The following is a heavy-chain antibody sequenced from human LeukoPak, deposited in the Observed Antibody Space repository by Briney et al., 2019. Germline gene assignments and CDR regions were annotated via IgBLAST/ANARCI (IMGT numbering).Heavy chain of an antibody. Sequence: GGSLRLSCAVSGFTFSSYSMNWVRQAPGKGLEWVSSISSSSSYIYYADSVKGRFTISRDNAKNSLYLQMNSLRAEDTAVYYCARVAGGWFDPWGQGTLVTVSS. CDR3: ARVAGGWFDP. V-gene: IGHV3-21*01. CDR1: GFTFSSYS. J-gene: IGHJ5*02. CDR2: ISSSSSYI.